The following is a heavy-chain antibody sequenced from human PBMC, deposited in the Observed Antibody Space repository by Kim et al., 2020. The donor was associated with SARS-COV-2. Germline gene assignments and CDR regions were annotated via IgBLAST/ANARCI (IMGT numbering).Heavy chain of an antibody. CDR3: ARDGLSSCSSTNLIGGCENYYYYGMDV. J-gene: IGHJ6*02. V-gene: IGHV3-11*05. CDR2: ISSSSSYT. CDR1: GFTFSDYY. Sequence: GGSLRLSCAASGFTFSDYYMSWIRQAPGKGLEWVSYISSSSSYTNYADSVKGRFTISRDNAKTSLYLQMNSLRAEDTAVYYCARDGLSSCSSTNLIGGCENYYYYGMDVWGQGTTVTVSS. D-gene: IGHD2-2*01.